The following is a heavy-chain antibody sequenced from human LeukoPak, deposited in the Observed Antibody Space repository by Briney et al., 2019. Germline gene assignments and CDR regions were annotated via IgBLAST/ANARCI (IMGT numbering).Heavy chain of an antibody. CDR2: ISPDGSSA. CDR3: ARDPSGWHSMDY. V-gene: IGHV3-74*01. CDR1: EFSFSSYW. D-gene: IGHD6-19*01. Sequence: GGSLRLSCAASEFSFSSYWMHWVRQAQGKGLVWVSRISPDGSSASYADSVRGRFTISRDNAKNTLYLQMNSLRAEETAVYYCARDPSGWHSMDYWGQGILVTVSS. J-gene: IGHJ4*02.